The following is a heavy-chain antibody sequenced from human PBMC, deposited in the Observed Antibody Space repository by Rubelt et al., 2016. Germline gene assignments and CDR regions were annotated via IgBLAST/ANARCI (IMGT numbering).Heavy chain of an antibody. CDR3: ARARPLYYYYGMDV. J-gene: IGHJ6*02. CDR2: ISGSGGST. Sequence: AASGFTFSSYAMSWVRQAPGKGLEWVSAISGSGGSTYYADSVKGRFTISRDNSKNTLYLQMNSLRAEDTAVYYCARARPLYYYYGMDVWGQGTTVTVSS. CDR1: GFTFSSYA. V-gene: IGHV3-23*01.